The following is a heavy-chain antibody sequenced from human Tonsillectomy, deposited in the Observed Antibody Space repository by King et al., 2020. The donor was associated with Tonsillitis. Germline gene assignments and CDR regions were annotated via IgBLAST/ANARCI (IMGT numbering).Heavy chain of an antibody. Sequence: VQLVESGGGLVKPGGSLRVSCVLSGFTFSNAWMNWVRQAPGKGLEWVGESKPKSDGGTADYATPVKGRFTIARDDSKNTLYLQMNRLKIEDTGVYYCTTSISAHPASWGQGTLVTVSS. CDR1: GFTFSNAW. D-gene: IGHD4/OR15-4a*01. CDR3: TTSISAHPAS. CDR2: SKPKSDGGTA. J-gene: IGHJ5*02. V-gene: IGHV3-15*01.